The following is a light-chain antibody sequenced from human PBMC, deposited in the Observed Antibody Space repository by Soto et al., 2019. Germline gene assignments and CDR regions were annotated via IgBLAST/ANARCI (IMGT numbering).Light chain of an antibody. J-gene: IGKJ1*01. CDR3: QQYNKWPLT. CDR1: QSISSN. V-gene: IGKV3-15*01. Sequence: EIVMTQSPATLSVSPGERATLSCRASQSISSNLAWFQQKPGQAPRLLIYGASTRATGIPARFSGSGSVTEFTLTISSLQTEDIAVYYGQQYNKWPLTFGQGAKVEI. CDR2: GAS.